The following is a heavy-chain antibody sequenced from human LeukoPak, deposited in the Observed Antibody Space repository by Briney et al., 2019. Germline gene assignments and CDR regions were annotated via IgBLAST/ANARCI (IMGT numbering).Heavy chain of an antibody. Sequence: ASVKVSCKASGGTFSSYAISWVRQAPGQGLEWMGGIIPIFGTANYAQKFQGRVTITTDESTSTAYMELSSLRSEDTAVYYCASAGSGSYYPPYFDYWGQGTLVTVSS. CDR2: IIPIFGTA. J-gene: IGHJ4*02. V-gene: IGHV1-69*05. CDR3: ASAGSGSYYPPYFDY. CDR1: GGTFSSYA. D-gene: IGHD3-10*01.